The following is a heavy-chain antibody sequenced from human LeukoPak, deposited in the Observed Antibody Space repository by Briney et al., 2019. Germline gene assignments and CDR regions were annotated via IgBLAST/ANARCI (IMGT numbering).Heavy chain of an antibody. J-gene: IGHJ3*02. Sequence: GASVKVSCKASGYTFTGYYMHWVRQAPGQGLEWMGWINPNSGGTNYAQKFQGRVTMTRDTSISTAYMELSRLRSDDTAVYYCARTDVLLWFGESDAFDIWGQGTMVTVSS. V-gene: IGHV1-2*02. CDR3: ARTDVLLWFGESDAFDI. D-gene: IGHD3-10*01. CDR2: INPNSGGT. CDR1: GYTFTGYY.